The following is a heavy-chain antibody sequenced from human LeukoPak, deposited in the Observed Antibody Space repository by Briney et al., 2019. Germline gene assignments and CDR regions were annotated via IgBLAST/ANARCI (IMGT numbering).Heavy chain of an antibody. V-gene: IGHV1-69*13. CDR1: GGTFSSYA. CDR3: ARVRYYYDSSGYSFDY. CDR2: IIPIFGTA. Sequence: SVKVSCKASGGTFSSYAISWVRQAPGQELEWMGGIIPIFGTANYAQKFQGRVTITADESTSTAYMELSSLRSEDTAVYYCARVRYYYDSSGYSFDYWGQGTLVTVSS. D-gene: IGHD3-22*01. J-gene: IGHJ4*02.